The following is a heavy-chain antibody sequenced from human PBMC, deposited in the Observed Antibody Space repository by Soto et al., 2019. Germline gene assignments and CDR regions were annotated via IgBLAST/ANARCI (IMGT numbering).Heavy chain of an antibody. CDR1: GFTFSSYG. Sequence: GGSLRLSCAASGFTFSSYGMHWVRQAPGKGLEWVAFIWYDGSNKYYADSVKGRFTISRDNSKNTLYLQMNSLRAEDTTVYYCASDVKIFTLGLDYWGQGTLLTVSS. CDR2: IWYDGSNK. J-gene: IGHJ4*02. CDR3: ASDVKIFTLGLDY. V-gene: IGHV3-33*01. D-gene: IGHD3-3*01.